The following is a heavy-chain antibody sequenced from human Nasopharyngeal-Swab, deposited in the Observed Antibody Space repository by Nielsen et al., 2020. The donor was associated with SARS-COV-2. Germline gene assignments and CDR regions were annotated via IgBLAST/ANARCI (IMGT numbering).Heavy chain of an antibody. CDR1: GYTLTEVS. V-gene: IGHV1-24*01. Sequence: ASVTVSCKVSGYTLTEVSMHWVRQAPGKGLEWVGGFDPEDGETIYAQKFQGRVTMTEDTSTDTAYMELSSLTSEDTAVYYCTTVAGSYGGFDYWGQGTLVTVSS. D-gene: IGHD1-26*01. J-gene: IGHJ4*02. CDR3: TTVAGSYGGFDY. CDR2: FDPEDGET.